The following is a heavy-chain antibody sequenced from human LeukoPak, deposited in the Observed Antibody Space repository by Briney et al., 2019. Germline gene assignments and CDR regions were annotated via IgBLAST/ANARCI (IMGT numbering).Heavy chain of an antibody. J-gene: IGHJ3*02. CDR3: ASAVPAALDAFDI. CDR1: GFTFSSSA. V-gene: IGHV3-21*01. Sequence: GGSLRLSCAASGFTFSSSAMSWVRQAPGKGLEWVSSMSSSSSYIYYADSVKGRFTISRDNAKNSLYLQMNSLRAEDTAVYYCASAVPAALDAFDIWGQGTMVTVSS. CDR2: MSSSSSYI. D-gene: IGHD2-2*01.